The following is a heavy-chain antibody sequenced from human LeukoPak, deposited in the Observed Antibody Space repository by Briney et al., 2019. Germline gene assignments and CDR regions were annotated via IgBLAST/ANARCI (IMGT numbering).Heavy chain of an antibody. CDR3: AKVSRYSGSYSAGY. V-gene: IGHV3-30*18. CDR1: GFAFSSYG. D-gene: IGHD1-26*01. J-gene: IGHJ4*02. CDR2: ISYDGSNK. Sequence: PGRSLRLSCAASGFAFSSYGMHWVRQAPGKGLEWVAVISYDGSNKYYADSVKGRFTISRDNSKNTLYLQMNSLRAEDTAVYYCAKVSRYSGSYSAGYWGQRPLLTVSS.